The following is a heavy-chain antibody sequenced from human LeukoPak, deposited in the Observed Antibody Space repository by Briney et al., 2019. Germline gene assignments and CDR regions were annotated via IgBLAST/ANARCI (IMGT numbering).Heavy chain of an antibody. CDR3: ARAFPDGSGSYYFDY. CDR2: IYHSGST. V-gene: IGHV4-30-2*01. J-gene: IGHJ4*02. D-gene: IGHD3-10*01. Sequence: SQTLSLTCAVSGVSISSGGYSWSWLRQPPGKGLEWIGYIYHSGSTYYNPSLKSRVTISVDRSKNQFSLKLSSVTAADTAVYYCARAFPDGSGSYYFDYWGQGTLVTVSS. CDR1: GVSISSGGYS.